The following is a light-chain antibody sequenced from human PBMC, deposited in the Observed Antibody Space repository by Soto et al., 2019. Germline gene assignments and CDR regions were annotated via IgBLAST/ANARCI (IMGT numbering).Light chain of an antibody. CDR1: QDISKY. V-gene: IGKV1-33*01. Sequence: DIPVTKSPSSLSASVGDRITITCQASQDISKYLIWYQQTPGKAPKFLIYEASNLERGVPSRFSGSGSGTDFTFTINSLQPEYIATYYCQQYHSLPFTFGPGTKLDIK. CDR3: QQYHSLPFT. CDR2: EAS. J-gene: IGKJ3*01.